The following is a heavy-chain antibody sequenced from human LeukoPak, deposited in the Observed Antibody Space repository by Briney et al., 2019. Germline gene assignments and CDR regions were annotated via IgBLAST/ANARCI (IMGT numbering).Heavy chain of an antibody. CDR2: ISGSGGST. D-gene: IGHD1-26*01. V-gene: IGHV3-23*01. Sequence: GGSLRLSCAASGFNFSNYAMSWVRQAPGKGLEWVSAISGSGGSTYYADSVKGRFTISRDNAKNSLYLQMNSLRVEDTATYYCAREDLVGAIDYWGQGTLVTVSS. J-gene: IGHJ4*02. CDR3: AREDLVGAIDY. CDR1: GFNFSNYA.